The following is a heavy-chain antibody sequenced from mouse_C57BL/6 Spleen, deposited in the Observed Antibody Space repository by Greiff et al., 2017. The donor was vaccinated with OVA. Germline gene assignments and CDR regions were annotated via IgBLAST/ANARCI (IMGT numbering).Heavy chain of an antibody. V-gene: IGHV5-17*01. CDR3: ATYYSNYGFDY. CDR1: GFTFSDYG. Sequence: EVQLVESGGGLVKPGGSLKLSCAASGFTFSDYGMHWVRQAPEKGMEWVAYISSGSSTIYYADTVKGRFTISRDNAKNTLVLQMTSLRSEDTAMYYCATYYSNYGFDYWGQGTTLTVSS. D-gene: IGHD2-5*01. J-gene: IGHJ2*01. CDR2: ISSGSSTI.